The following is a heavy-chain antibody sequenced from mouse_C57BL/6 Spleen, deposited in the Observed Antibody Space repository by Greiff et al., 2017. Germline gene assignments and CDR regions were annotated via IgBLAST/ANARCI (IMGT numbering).Heavy chain of an antibody. Sequence: VQLKQSGGGLAQPGGSMKLSCVASGFTFSNYWMNWVRQSPEKGLEWVAQISLKSDNYSSHYAESVKGRFTISRYDCKGNVYLQMNNLGADDTGIYYCTHCDYDCYAMDYWGQGTSVTVSS. J-gene: IGHJ4*01. D-gene: IGHD2-4*01. V-gene: IGHV6-3*01. CDR1: GFTFSNYW. CDR3: THCDYDCYAMDY. CDR2: ISLKSDNYSS.